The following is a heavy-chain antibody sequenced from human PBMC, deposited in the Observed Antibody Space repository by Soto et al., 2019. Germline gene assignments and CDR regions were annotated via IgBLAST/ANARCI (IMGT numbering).Heavy chain of an antibody. Sequence: PGGSLRLSCTASGLTFGDYAMSWFRQAPGKGLEWVGFMRSKVDGGATEYAASVKGRFIMSRDDARNIAYLQMNSLKTEDTAMYFCSMEIGDGYNYNAFDTWGQGTMVTVSS. V-gene: IGHV3-49*03. CDR3: SMEIGDGYNYNAFDT. CDR2: MRSKVDGGAT. D-gene: IGHD5-12*01. J-gene: IGHJ3*02. CDR1: GLTFGDYA.